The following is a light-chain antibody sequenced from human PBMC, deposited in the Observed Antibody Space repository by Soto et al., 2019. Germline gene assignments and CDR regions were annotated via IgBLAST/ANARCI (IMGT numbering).Light chain of an antibody. Sequence: EIVLTQSPGTLSLSPGERATLSCRASQSVSSSYLAWYQQKPGQAPRLLIYGASSRATSIPDRFSGSGSGTDFTITISRLEPEDFAVYYCQQYGSPITFGQGTRLEIK. CDR3: QQYGSPIT. V-gene: IGKV3-20*01. CDR1: QSVSSSY. J-gene: IGKJ5*01. CDR2: GAS.